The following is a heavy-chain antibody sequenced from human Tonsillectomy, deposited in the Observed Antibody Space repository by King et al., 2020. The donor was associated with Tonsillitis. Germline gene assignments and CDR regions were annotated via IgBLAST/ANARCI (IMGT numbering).Heavy chain of an antibody. CDR2: IYTSGST. CDR1: GGSISRDNDY. Sequence: VQLQESGPGMVKPSQTLSLTCSVSGGSISRDNDYWSWIRQPAGKGLEWIGRIYTSGSTNYNPSLKSRVTMSVDTSKNQFSLKLSSVTAADTAVYYCARGTGRWLPHFDYWGQGILVTVSS. D-gene: IGHD4-23*01. J-gene: IGHJ4*02. CDR3: ARGTGRWLPHFDY. V-gene: IGHV4-61*02.